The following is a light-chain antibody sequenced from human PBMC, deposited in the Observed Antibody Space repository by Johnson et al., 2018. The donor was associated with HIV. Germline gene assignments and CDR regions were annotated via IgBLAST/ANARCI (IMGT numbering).Light chain of an antibody. Sequence: QSVLTQPPSVSAAPGQKVTISCSGSSSNIGNNYVSWYQQLPGTATKLLIYENNKRPSGIPDRFSGSKSGTSATLGITGLQTGDEADYYCGTWDSSLSAYVIGTGTKVTVL. CDR3: GTWDSSLSAYV. CDR1: SSNIGNNY. CDR2: ENN. J-gene: IGLJ1*01. V-gene: IGLV1-51*02.